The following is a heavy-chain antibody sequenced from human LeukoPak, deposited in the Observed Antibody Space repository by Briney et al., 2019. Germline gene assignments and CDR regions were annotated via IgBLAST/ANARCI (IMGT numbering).Heavy chain of an antibody. CDR2: IRSKTDGGTT. CDR3: TTYVAVAGTRHFDS. CDR1: GFTFSNAW. Sequence: GGYLRLSCAAPGFTFSNAWMSWVRQAPGKGLEWIGRIRSKTDGGTTDYAAPVKDRFTISRDDSKNTLFLQINSLKTEDTAVYYCTTYVAVAGTRHFDSWGQGALVTVSS. D-gene: IGHD6-19*01. V-gene: IGHV3-15*01. J-gene: IGHJ4*02.